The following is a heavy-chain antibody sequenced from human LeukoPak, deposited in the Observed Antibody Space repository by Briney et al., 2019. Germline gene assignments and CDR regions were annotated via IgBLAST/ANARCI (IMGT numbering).Heavy chain of an antibody. V-gene: IGHV3-23*01. CDR1: GFTFSSYA. CDR2: ISGSGGST. D-gene: IGHD2-15*01. CDR3: ARDCSGGSCCPG. Sequence: PGGSLRLSCAASGFTFSSYAMSWVRQAPGKGLEWVSAISGSGGSTYYADSVKGRFTISRDNSKNTLYLQMNSLRAEDTAVYYCARDCSGGSCCPGWGQGTLVTVSS. J-gene: IGHJ4*02.